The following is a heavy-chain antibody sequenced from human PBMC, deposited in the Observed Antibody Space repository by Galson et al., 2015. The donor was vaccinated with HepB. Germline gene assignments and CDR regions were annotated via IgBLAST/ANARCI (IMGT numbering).Heavy chain of an antibody. CDR3: AGLIVVVPAAIEGWFDP. J-gene: IGHJ5*02. Sequence: SAKVSCKASGGTFSSYAISWVRQAPGQGLEWMGGIIPIFGTANYAQKFQGRVTITADESTSTAYMELSSLRSEDTAVYYCAGLIVVVPAAIEGWFDPWGQGTLVTVSS. V-gene: IGHV1-69*13. CDR2: IIPIFGTA. D-gene: IGHD2-2*02. CDR1: GGTFSSYA.